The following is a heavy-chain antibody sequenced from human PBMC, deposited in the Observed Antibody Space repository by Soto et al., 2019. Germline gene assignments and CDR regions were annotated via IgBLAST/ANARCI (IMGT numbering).Heavy chain of an antibody. CDR1: AFTFDDYA. CDR2: ISWNSGNI. D-gene: IGHD1-26*01. CDR3: AKEIGYSGKLFGGWFDP. Sequence: SGGGLVQPGRSLRLSCVASAFTFDDYAMHWVRQAPGEGLEWVSGISWNSGNIGYADSVKGRFTISRDNAKNSLYLQMNSLRAEDTALYYCAKEIGYSGKLFGGWFDPWGQGTLVTVSS. V-gene: IGHV3-9*01. J-gene: IGHJ5*02.